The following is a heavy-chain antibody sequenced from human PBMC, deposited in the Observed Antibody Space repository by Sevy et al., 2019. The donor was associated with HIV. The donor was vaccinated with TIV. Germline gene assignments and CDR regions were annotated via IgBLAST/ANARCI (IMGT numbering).Heavy chain of an antibody. CDR3: ARGPRKYYDSSGYHYPPSY. J-gene: IGHJ4*02. CDR2: ISAYNGNT. CDR1: GYTFTSYG. V-gene: IGHV1-18*01. D-gene: IGHD3-22*01. Sequence: ASVKVSCEASGYTFTSYGISWVRQAPGQGLEWMGWISAYNGNTNYAQRLQGRVTMTTDTSTSTAYMELTSLRSDDTAVYYCARGPRKYYDSSGYHYPPSYWGQGTLVTVSS.